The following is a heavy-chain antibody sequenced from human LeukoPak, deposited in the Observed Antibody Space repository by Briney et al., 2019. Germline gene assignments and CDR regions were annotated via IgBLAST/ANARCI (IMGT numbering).Heavy chain of an antibody. V-gene: IGHV4-4*07. J-gene: IGHJ4*02. Sequence: PSETLSLICTVSGGSISSYYWSWIRQPAGKGLEWVGRIYTSGSTNYNPSLKRRVTMSVDTSKNQFSLKLSSVTAADTAVYYCARDLPPGYSSSWYSGFDYWGRGTLVTVSS. CDR1: GGSISSYY. D-gene: IGHD6-13*01. CDR2: IYTSGST. CDR3: ARDLPPGYSSSWYSGFDY.